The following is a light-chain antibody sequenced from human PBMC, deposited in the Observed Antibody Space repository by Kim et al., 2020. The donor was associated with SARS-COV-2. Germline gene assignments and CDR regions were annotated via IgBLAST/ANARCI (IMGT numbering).Light chain of an antibody. CDR3: QAWDSSTKV. J-gene: IGLJ1*01. Sequence: SSELTQPPSVSVSPGQTASITCSGDKLGDKYACWYQQKPGQSPVLVTYQDSKRPSGIPERFSGSNSGNTATLTISGTQAMDEADYYCQAWDSSTKVFGTG. CDR1: KLGDKY. V-gene: IGLV3-1*01. CDR2: QDS.